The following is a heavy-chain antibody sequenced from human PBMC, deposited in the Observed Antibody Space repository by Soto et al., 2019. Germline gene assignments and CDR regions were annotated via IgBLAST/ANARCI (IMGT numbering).Heavy chain of an antibody. D-gene: IGHD3-10*01. CDR1: GGSISSGGYY. Sequence: QVQLQESGPGLVKPSQTLSLTCTVSGGSISSGGYYWSWIRQHPGNGLEWIGYIYYSGSTYYNPSLKSRVTISVDTSKNQFSLKLSSVTAADTAVYYCARGGKRGSGSYPVAYWGQGTLVTVSS. CDR3: ARGGKRGSGSYPVAY. J-gene: IGHJ4*02. V-gene: IGHV4-31*03. CDR2: IYYSGST.